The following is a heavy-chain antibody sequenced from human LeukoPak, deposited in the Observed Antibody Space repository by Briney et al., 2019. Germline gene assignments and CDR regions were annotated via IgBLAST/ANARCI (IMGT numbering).Heavy chain of an antibody. J-gene: IGHJ4*02. CDR2: ISYDGSNK. V-gene: IGHV3-30-3*01. Sequence: GGSLRLSCAASGFTFSSYAMSWVRQAPGKGLEWVAVISYDGSNKYYADSVKGRFTISRGNSKNTLYLQMNSLRAEDTAVYYCASGSSYYYDSSGPNGYWGQGTLVTVSS. D-gene: IGHD3-22*01. CDR3: ASGSSYYYDSSGPNGY. CDR1: GFTFSSYA.